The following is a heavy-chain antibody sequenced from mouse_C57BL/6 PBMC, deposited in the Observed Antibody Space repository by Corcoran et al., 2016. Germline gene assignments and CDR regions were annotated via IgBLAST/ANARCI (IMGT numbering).Heavy chain of an antibody. Sequence: QVQLQQSGAELARPGASVKLSCKASGYTFTSYGISWVKQRTGQGIEWIGEIYPRSGNTYYNEKFKGKATLTADKSSSTAYMELRSLTSEDSAVYFCARSDWDFYAMDYWGQGTSVTVSS. CDR2: IYPRSGNT. J-gene: IGHJ4*01. CDR1: GYTFTSYG. D-gene: IGHD4-1*01. V-gene: IGHV1-81*01. CDR3: ARSDWDFYAMDY.